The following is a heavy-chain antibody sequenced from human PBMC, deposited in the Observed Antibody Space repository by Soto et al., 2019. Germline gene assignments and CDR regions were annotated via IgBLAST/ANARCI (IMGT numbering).Heavy chain of an antibody. Sequence: SGPTLVNPTQTLTLTCTFSGFSLSTSGVGVGWIRQPPGKALEWLALIYWNDDKRYSPSLKSRLTITKDTSKNQVVLTMTNMDPVDTATYYCAHYYDSSGYTYYFDYWGQGTLVNVSS. CDR1: GFSLSTSGVG. V-gene: IGHV2-5*01. J-gene: IGHJ4*02. D-gene: IGHD3-22*01. CDR3: AHYYDSSGYTYYFDY. CDR2: IYWNDDK.